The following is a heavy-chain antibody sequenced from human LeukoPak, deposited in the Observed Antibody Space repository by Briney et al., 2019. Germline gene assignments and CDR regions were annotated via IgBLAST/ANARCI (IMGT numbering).Heavy chain of an antibody. V-gene: IGHV1-69*04. J-gene: IGHJ5*02. D-gene: IGHD2-15*01. Sequence: SVKVSCKASGGTFSSYAISWVRQAPGQGLGWMGRIIPIFGIANYARKFQGRVTITADKSTSTAYMELSSLRSEDTAVYYCARGYCSGGSCPNWFDPWGQGTLVTVSS. CDR2: IIPIFGIA. CDR3: ARGYCSGGSCPNWFDP. CDR1: GGTFSSYA.